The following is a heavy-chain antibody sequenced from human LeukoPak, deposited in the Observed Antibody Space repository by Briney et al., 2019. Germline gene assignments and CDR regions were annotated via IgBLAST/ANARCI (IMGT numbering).Heavy chain of an antibody. V-gene: IGHV1-46*01. CDR1: GYTLTSNY. D-gene: IGHD5-12*01. CDR2: INPSGGTT. CDR3: AREKIKWLRAAWYFDL. Sequence: GASVKVSCKASGYTLTSNYIHWVRQAPGQGPEWMGIINPSGGTTTYAQKFQGRVTMTRATYTSKDYMELSSLGSEDTAVYYCAREKIKWLRAAWYFDLWGRGTLVTVSS. J-gene: IGHJ2*01.